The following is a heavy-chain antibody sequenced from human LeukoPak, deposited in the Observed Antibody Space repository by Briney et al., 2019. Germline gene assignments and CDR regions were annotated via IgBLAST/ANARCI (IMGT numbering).Heavy chain of an antibody. Sequence: PGGSLRLSCAASGFTFSSYAMHWVRQAPGKGLEWVAVISYDGSNKYYADSVRGRFTISRDNSKNTLYLQMNSLRAEDTAVYYCTTRMVRGVIISDYWGQGTLVTVSS. CDR1: GFTFSSYA. V-gene: IGHV3-30*04. CDR3: TTRMVRGVIISDY. J-gene: IGHJ4*02. D-gene: IGHD3-10*01. CDR2: ISYDGSNK.